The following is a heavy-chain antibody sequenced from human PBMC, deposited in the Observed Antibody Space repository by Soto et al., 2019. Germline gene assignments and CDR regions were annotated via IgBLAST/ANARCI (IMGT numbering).Heavy chain of an antibody. CDR1: GFTFSSYA. Sequence: EVQLVESGGGLVQPGGSLRLSCAASGFTFSSYAMHWVRQAPGKGLEYASAISTDGGITYYANSVKGRFTIYRDNYKNTMYLQMGSLRAEDMGVYYCERGEINGRITYPMHDSWGQGTKVAVSS. CDR2: ISTDGGIT. V-gene: IGHV3-64*01. CDR3: ERGEINGRITYPMHDS. D-gene: IGHD1-20*01. J-gene: IGHJ4*02.